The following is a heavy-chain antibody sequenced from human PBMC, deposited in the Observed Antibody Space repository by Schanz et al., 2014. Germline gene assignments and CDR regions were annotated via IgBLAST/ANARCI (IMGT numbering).Heavy chain of an antibody. CDR3: AKGRFGELSAFDI. V-gene: IGHV3-74*02. CDR2: INSVGSNT. J-gene: IGHJ3*02. CDR1: GFTFSSHW. D-gene: IGHD3-10*01. Sequence: VQVVDSGGGLIQPGGSLRLSCAASGFTFSSHWMHWVRQDPGKGLVWVARINSVGSNTDYADSVKGRFTISRDNSKNTLYLQMNILRAEDTAVYCCAKGRFGELSAFDIWGQGTMVTVSS.